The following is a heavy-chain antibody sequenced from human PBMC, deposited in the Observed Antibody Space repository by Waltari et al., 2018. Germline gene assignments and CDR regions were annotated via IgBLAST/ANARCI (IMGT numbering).Heavy chain of an antibody. J-gene: IGHJ6*02. Sequence: QVQLQQWGAGQLQPSETLSLSCAVFGGSFRGYYGGWVRQARGKGLEWIGEINHSGNINSNPSLRSRLTMSVDTSNNQLSLKLNSVTAADTAVYYCVRLEDCTGPGGNCYSGELFALDVWGQGTTVTVSS. D-gene: IGHD2-15*01. CDR2: INHSGNI. CDR3: VRLEDCTGPGGNCYSGELFALDV. CDR1: GGSFRGYY. V-gene: IGHV4-34*01.